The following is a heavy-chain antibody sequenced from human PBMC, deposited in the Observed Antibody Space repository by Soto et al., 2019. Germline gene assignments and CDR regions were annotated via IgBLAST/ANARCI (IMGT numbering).Heavy chain of an antibody. CDR1: GDSISSSSYF. D-gene: IGHD2-15*01. Sequence: SETLSLTCSVSGDSISSSSYFWGWIRQPPGKGLEWIGSIYYSGSTYYNPSLKSRVTVSVDTSKNQFSLKLSSVTAADTAVSYCARHRPYSCHFYFDHRGQGTLVTVSS. V-gene: IGHV4-39*01. CDR2: IYYSGST. CDR3: ARHRPYSCHFYFDH. J-gene: IGHJ4*02.